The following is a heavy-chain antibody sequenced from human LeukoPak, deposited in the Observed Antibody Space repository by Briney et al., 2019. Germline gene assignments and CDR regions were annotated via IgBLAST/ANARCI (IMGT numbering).Heavy chain of an antibody. CDR3: ARCPAAIQSFDY. CDR2: ISYDGNNE. CDR1: EFTFSKYA. D-gene: IGHD2-2*01. Sequence: PGGSLRLSCVPSEFTFSKYAMHWVRPHPGTEHSRVAAISYDGNNEYYADSVKGRFTISRDSSQNTLYLHVNSLTAEDTAVYYCARCPAAIQSFDYWGQGTLVIVSS. V-gene: IGHV3-30*01. J-gene: IGHJ4*02.